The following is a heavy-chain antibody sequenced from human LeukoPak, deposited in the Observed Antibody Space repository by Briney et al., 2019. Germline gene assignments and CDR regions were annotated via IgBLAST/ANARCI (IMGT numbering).Heavy chain of an antibody. V-gene: IGHV1-69*06. Sequence: SVKVSCKASGGTFSSYAISWVRQAPGQGLEWMGGIIPIFGTANYAQKFQGRVTITADKSTSTAYMELSSLRSEDTAVYYCARLGRYGGNLDYWGQGTLVTVPS. J-gene: IGHJ4*02. CDR1: GGTFSSYA. CDR2: IIPIFGTA. D-gene: IGHD4-23*01. CDR3: ARLGRYGGNLDY.